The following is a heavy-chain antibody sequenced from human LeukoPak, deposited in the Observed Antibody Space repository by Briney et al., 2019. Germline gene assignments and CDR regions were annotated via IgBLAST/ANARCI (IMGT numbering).Heavy chain of an antibody. CDR1: GYTFTSYG. Sequence: ASVNVSCKASGYTFTSYGISWVRQAPGQGLEGMGWISAYNGNTNYAQKLQGRVTMTTDTSTSTAYMEPRSLRSDDTAVYYCARSLGYCSGGSCPRGWFDPWGQGTLVTVSS. J-gene: IGHJ5*02. D-gene: IGHD2-15*01. V-gene: IGHV1-18*01. CDR2: ISAYNGNT. CDR3: ARSLGYCSGGSCPRGWFDP.